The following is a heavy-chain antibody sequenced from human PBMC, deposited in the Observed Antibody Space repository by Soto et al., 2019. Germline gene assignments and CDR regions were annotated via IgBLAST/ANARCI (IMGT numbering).Heavy chain of an antibody. D-gene: IGHD3-3*01. V-gene: IGHV3-7*01. CDR3: AKDRFLEWLRYGMDV. Sequence: PGGSLRLSCAASGFTFSSYWMSWVRQAPGKGLEWVANIKQDGSEKYYVDSVKGRFTISRDNAKNSLYLQMNSLRAEDTAVYYCAKDRFLEWLRYGMDVWGQGTTVTVSS. CDR1: GFTFSSYW. CDR2: IKQDGSEK. J-gene: IGHJ6*02.